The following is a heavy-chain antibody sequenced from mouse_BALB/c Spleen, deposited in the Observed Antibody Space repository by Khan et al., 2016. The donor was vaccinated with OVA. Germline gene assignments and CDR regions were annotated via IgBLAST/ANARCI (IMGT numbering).Heavy chain of an antibody. CDR3: ARYDYDYDEVFAY. CDR1: GDSITSGY. CDR2: ISYSGST. D-gene: IGHD2-4*01. V-gene: IGHV3-8*02. Sequence: EVQLQESGPSLVKPSQTLSLTCSVTGDSITSGYWNWIRKFPGNKLEYMGYISYSGSTYYNPSLKSRISITRDTSKNQYYLQLNSVTTEDTATYYCARYDYDYDEVFAYWGQGTLVTVSA. J-gene: IGHJ3*01.